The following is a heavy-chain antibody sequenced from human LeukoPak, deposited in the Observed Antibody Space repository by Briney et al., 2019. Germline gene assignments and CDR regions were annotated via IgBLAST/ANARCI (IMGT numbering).Heavy chain of an antibody. Sequence: SETLSLTCTVSGGSISSYYWSWIRQPPGKGLEWIGYIYYSGSTNYNPSLKSRVTISVDTSKNQFSLKLSSVTAADTAVYYCARDRGGSSWYERYYYYMDVWGKGTTVTVSS. CDR3: ARDRGGSSWYERYYYYMDV. J-gene: IGHJ6*03. V-gene: IGHV4-59*01. CDR1: GGSISSYY. CDR2: IYYSGST. D-gene: IGHD6-13*01.